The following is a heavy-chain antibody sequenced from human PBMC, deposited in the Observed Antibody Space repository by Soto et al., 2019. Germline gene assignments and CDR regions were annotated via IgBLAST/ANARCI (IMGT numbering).Heavy chain of an antibody. CDR2: ISSSGSTI. V-gene: IGHV3-48*03. D-gene: IGHD2-15*01. CDR3: ARSSVDEARCGSGGSCYSEQYFQH. J-gene: IGHJ1*01. Sequence: GGSLRLSCAASGFTFSSYEMNWVRQAPGKGLEWVSYISSSGSTIYYADSVKGRFTISRDNAKNSLYLQMNSLRAEDTAVYYCARSSVDEARCGSGGSCYSEQYFQHWGQGTMVTVSS. CDR1: GFTFSSYE.